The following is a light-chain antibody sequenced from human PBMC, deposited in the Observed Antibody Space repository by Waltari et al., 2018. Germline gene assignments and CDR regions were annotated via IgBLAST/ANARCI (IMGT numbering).Light chain of an antibody. CDR3: QNYDKVPWT. CDR2: ASS. Sequence: DIQMTQSPSSLSASVGDRLTITCRASRDISNSLARYQQVAGKVPKLLISASSTLQSGVPSRFGGSGSGSDFTLTINNLQPEDFATYYCQNYDKVPWTFGPGTRVDVK. V-gene: IGKV1-27*01. CDR1: RDISNS. J-gene: IGKJ1*01.